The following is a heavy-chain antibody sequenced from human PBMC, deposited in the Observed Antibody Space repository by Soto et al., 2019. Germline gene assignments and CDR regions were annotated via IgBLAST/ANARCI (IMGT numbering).Heavy chain of an antibody. CDR1: GDSVTGSNW. CDR2: IYHSGNT. J-gene: IGHJ6*02. D-gene: IGHD6-19*01. V-gene: IGHV4-4*02. CDR3: ATSGWNEDFYYYYGMDV. Sequence: PWETLSLTCAVSGDSVTGSNWWSWVRQSPGKGLEWIGEIYHSGNTKYNPSLKSRITMSADRAKNQFSLKMTSVTAADTAVYYCATSGWNEDFYYYYGMDVWGQGTTVTVYS.